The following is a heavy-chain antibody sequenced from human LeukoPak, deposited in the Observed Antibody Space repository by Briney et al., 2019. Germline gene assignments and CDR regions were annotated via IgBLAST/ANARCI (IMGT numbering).Heavy chain of an antibody. CDR1: GGSFSGYY. CDR2: INHSGST. V-gene: IGHV4-34*01. CDR3: ARGGRRGYDFWSGYPYYFDY. D-gene: IGHD3-3*01. Sequence: TCAXXGGSFSGYYXSWIRQPPGKGLEWIGEINHSGSTNYNPSLKRRVTISVDTSKNQFSLKLSSVTAADTAVYYCARGGRRGYDFWSGYPYYFDYWGQGTLVTVSS. J-gene: IGHJ4*02.